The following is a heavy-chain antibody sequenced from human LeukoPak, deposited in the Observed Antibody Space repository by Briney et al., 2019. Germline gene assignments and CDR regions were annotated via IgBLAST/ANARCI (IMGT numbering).Heavy chain of an antibody. Sequence: ASVKVSCKASGGTFSSYAISWVRQAPGQGLEWMGGIIPIFGTANYAQKFQGRVTITADKSTSTAYMELSSLRSEDTAVYYCAREGSSGWYADYWGQGTLVTVSS. J-gene: IGHJ4*02. CDR1: GGTFSSYA. D-gene: IGHD6-19*01. CDR2: IIPIFGTA. CDR3: AREGSSGWYADY. V-gene: IGHV1-69*06.